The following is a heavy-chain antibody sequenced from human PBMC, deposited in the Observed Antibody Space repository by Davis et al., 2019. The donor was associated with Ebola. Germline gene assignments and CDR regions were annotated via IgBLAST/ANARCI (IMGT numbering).Heavy chain of an antibody. V-gene: IGHV1-18*04. CDR3: ARDREGGSYDWFDP. Sequence: ASVKVSCKPSGYSFIGYHLHWVRQAPGQGLEWMGWISAYNGNTNYPQKLQGRVTITRDTATSTVYMELRSLRSDDTAVYYCARDREGGSYDWFDPWGQGTLVTVSS. D-gene: IGHD1-26*01. CDR1: GYSFIGYH. J-gene: IGHJ5*02. CDR2: ISAYNGNT.